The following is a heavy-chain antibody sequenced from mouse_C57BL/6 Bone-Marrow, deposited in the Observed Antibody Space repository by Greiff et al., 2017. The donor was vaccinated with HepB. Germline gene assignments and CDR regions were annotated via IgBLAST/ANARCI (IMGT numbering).Heavy chain of an antibody. V-gene: IGHV5-9*01. J-gene: IGHJ4*01. CDR3: ARHDGSSYDYAMDY. CDR1: GFTFSSYT. D-gene: IGHD1-1*01. Sequence: EVKLVESGGGLVKPGGSLKLSCAASGFTFSSYTMSWVRQTPEKRLEWVATISGGGGNTYYPDSVKGRFTISRDNAKNTLYLQMSSLRSEDTALYYCARHDGSSYDYAMDYWGQGTSVTVSS. CDR2: ISGGGGNT.